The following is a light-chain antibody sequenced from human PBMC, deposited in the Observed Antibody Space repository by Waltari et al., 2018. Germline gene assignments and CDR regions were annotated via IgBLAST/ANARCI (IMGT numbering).Light chain of an antibody. CDR2: SVS. CDR3: KQCDGYAT. V-gene: IGKV1-12*01. J-gene: IGKJ4*01. CDR1: QIVANW. Sequence: DIQMTQSPASLSASVGARVTITCQVTQIVANWVAWYQQKPGQAPNLLSFSVSTLQSGVPPRFSASGSGTEFTFTISSLQPEDFATYDWKQCDGYATFGGGTKVE.